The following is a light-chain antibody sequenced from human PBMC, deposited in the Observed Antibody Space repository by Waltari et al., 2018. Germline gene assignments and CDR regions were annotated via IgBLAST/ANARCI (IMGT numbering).Light chain of an antibody. CDR2: GAS. CDR3: QQYKNWPPMYT. Sequence: EIVMTQSPATLSVSPGARATLSCRASQSVSSSLAWYQQKPGRAPRLLIYGASTRATGIPARFSGSGSGTEFTLTINSLQSEDSAVYYCQQYKNWPPMYTFGQGTKLEIK. J-gene: IGKJ2*01. V-gene: IGKV3-15*01. CDR1: QSVSSS.